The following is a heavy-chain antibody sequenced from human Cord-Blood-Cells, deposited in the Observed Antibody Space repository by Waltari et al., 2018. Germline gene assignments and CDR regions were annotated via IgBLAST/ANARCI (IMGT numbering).Heavy chain of an antibody. J-gene: IGHJ3*02. CDR2: IYYRGST. CDR1: GGSISSYY. Sequence: QVQLQESGPGLVKPSETLSLTCTVSGGSISSYYWSWIRQPPGKGLEWIGYIYYRGSTNHNPSLQSRVTISVDTSKNQFSLKLSSVTAADTAVYYCARDRGSGSYFAFDIWGQGTMVTVSS. V-gene: IGHV4-59*01. CDR3: ARDRGSGSYFAFDI. D-gene: IGHD1-26*01.